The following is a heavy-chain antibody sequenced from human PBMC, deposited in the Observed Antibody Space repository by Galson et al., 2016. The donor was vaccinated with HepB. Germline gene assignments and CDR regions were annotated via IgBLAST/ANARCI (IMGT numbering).Heavy chain of an antibody. V-gene: IGHV3-48*02. J-gene: IGHJ5*02. CDR1: GFTFSTYG. CDR3: ARAHYVSGNYWFDP. D-gene: IGHD3-10*01. Sequence: SLRLSCAASGFTFSTYGMNWVRQAPGKGLEWVSYISSSSNPIYYADSVKGRFTISRDNAKNSLFLRMNSLRDEDTAVYYCARAHYVSGNYWFDPWGQGTLVTVSS. CDR2: ISSSSNPI.